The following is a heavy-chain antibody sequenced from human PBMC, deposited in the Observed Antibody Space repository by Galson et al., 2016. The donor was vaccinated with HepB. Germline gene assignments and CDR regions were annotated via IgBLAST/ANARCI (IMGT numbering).Heavy chain of an antibody. CDR3: ARDGLWFGEWGY. J-gene: IGHJ4*02. CDR2: IKQDGSDK. D-gene: IGHD3-10*01. CDR1: GFSFRSYW. V-gene: IGHV3-7*01. Sequence: SLRLSCAASGFSFRSYWMSWVRQAPGKGLEWVANIKQDGSDKYYVDSVKGRFTISRDNANNSLYLQMNSLRGEDTAVYYCARDGLWFGEWGYWGQGILVTISS.